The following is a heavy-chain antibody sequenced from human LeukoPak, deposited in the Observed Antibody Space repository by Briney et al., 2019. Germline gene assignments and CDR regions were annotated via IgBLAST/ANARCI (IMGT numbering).Heavy chain of an antibody. V-gene: IGHV3-23*01. CDR2: ISGSGGST. CDR3: AKDIAARFYFDY. Sequence: GGSLRLSCTASGFTFGDYAMSWVRQAPGKGLEWVSAISGSGGSTYYADSVKGRFTISRDNSKNTLYLQMNSLRAEDTAVYYCAKDIAARFYFDYWGQGTLVTVSS. J-gene: IGHJ4*02. D-gene: IGHD6-6*01. CDR1: GFTFGDYA.